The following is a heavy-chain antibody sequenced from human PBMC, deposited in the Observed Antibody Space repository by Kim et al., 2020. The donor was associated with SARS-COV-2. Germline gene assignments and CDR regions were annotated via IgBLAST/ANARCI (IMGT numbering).Heavy chain of an antibody. D-gene: IGHD3-3*01. J-gene: IGHJ6*02. Sequence: ASVKVSCKASGYTFTSYGISWVRQAPGQGLEWMGWISAYNGNTNYAQKLQGRVTMTTDTSTSTAYMELRSLRSDDTAVYYCARGEGAYYDFWSAHSGGYYYGMDVWGQGTTVTVSS. CDR2: ISAYNGNT. V-gene: IGHV1-18*01. CDR1: GYTFTSYG. CDR3: ARGEGAYYDFWSAHSGGYYYGMDV.